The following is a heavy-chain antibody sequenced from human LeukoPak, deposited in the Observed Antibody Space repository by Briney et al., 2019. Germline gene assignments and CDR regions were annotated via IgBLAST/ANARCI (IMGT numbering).Heavy chain of an antibody. CDR2: IKQDGSEK. D-gene: IGHD6-6*01. V-gene: IGHV3-7*03. CDR1: GFTFSNYW. CDR3: ARMDRRSSYWFDP. Sequence: GGSLRLSCAASGFTFSNYWMTWVRQAPGKGLEWLANIKQDGSEKNYVDSVKDRFTISRDTAKNSLYLQMNTLRAEDTAVYYCARMDRRSSYWFDPWGQGTLVTVSS. J-gene: IGHJ5*02.